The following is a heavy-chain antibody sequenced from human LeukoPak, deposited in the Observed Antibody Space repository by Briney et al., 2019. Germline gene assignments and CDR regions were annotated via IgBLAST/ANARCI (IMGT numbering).Heavy chain of an antibody. D-gene: IGHD3-10*01. CDR1: GYTFTSYG. CDR2: ISAYNGNT. J-gene: IGHJ5*02. CDR3: ARDGRLGYYGSGSYYNDGFDP. Sequence: ASVEVSCKASGYTFTSYGISWVRQAPGQGLEWMGWISAYNGNTNYAQKLQGRVTKTTDTSTSTAYMELRSLRSDDTAVYYCARDGRLGYYGSGSYYNDGFDPWGQGTLVTVSS. V-gene: IGHV1-18*01.